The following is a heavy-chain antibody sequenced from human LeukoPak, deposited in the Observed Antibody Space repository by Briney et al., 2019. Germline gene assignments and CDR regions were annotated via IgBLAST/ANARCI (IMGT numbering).Heavy chain of an antibody. J-gene: IGHJ4*02. D-gene: IGHD3-3*01. CDR2: VNHSGST. Sequence: PSETLSLTCAVYGGSFSGYYWSWLRQPPGKGLEWIGVVNHSGSTNYNPSLKSRGSMSVDASKNQFSLKVRSVTAADTAVYYCARAPSYERFGHWGRGTLVTVSS. CDR1: GGSFSGYY. V-gene: IGHV4-34*01. CDR3: ARAPSYERFGH.